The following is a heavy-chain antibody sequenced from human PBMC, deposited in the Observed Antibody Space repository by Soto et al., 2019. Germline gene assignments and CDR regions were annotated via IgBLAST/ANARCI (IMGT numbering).Heavy chain of an antibody. D-gene: IGHD3-10*01. CDR2: LWYDGNNK. V-gene: IGHV3-33*01. CDR3: ARDSYDTTRFYPSMDV. CDR1: GFSLSSNV. J-gene: IGHJ6*02. Sequence: GGSLRLSCAASGFSLSSNVMHWVRQAPGKGLEWVAALWYDGNNKNYAESVKGRFTISRDNSKTTLYLEMNSLRREDTAVYYCARDSYDTTRFYPSMDVWGQGTAVTVSS.